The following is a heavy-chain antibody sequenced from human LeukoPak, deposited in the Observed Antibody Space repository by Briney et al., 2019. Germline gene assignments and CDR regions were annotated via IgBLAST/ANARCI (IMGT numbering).Heavy chain of an antibody. J-gene: IGHJ6*03. CDR1: GFTFSSYW. V-gene: IGHV3-7*01. D-gene: IGHD3-3*01. CDR2: IKQDGSEK. Sequence: GGSLPLTCAASGFTFSSYWMSWVRQAPGKGLEWVANIKQDGSEKYYVDSVKGRFTISRDNAKNSLYLQMNSLRAEDTAVYYCARLIRFLEWFEHFYYMDVRGKGTPVTVSS. CDR3: ARLIRFLEWFEHFYYMDV.